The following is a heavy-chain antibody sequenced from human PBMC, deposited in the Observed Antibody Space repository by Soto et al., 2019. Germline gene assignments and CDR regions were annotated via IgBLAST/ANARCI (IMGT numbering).Heavy chain of an antibody. CDR3: VSPRYDGSGTPFDY. V-gene: IGHV3-74*01. CDR1: GFTLSGYW. J-gene: IGHJ4*02. Sequence: HLAESGGGLVQPGGSLRLSCEASGFTLSGYWMHWVRQVPGKGLVWVSRISPDGSTTTHADSVKGRFTISRDNARNTLYLQMNSLRPEDTAVYYCVSPRYDGSGTPFDYWGQGTLVTVSS. D-gene: IGHD3-22*01. CDR2: ISPDGSTT.